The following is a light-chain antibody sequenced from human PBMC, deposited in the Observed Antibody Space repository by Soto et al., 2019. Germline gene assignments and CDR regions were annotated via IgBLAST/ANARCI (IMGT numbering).Light chain of an antibody. V-gene: IGKV3-20*01. J-gene: IGKJ2*01. CDR2: SPS. CDR3: QQFSSSSYT. CDR1: QRVSSSY. Sequence: DIVVTQSPGALSLSPGDRATLSCRASQRVSSSYLAWYQQKPGQPPRLLIYSPSSRATGIPDRFSGSGSGTDFTLTISRLEPEDFAVYYCQQFSSSSYTFGQGTKLEIK.